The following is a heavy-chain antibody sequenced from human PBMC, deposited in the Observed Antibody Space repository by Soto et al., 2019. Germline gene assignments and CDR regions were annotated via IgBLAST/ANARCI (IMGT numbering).Heavy chain of an antibody. CDR1: GFTFSSYA. Sequence: GGSLRLSCAASGFTFSSYAMSWVRQAPGKGLEWVSAISGSGGSTYYADSVKGRFTISRDNSKNTLYLQMNSLRAEDTAVYYCAKTVSVGYGEYLSPYYYYGMDVWGQGTTVTVSS. J-gene: IGHJ6*02. CDR2: ISGSGGST. CDR3: AKTVSVGYGEYLSPYYYYGMDV. D-gene: IGHD4-17*01. V-gene: IGHV3-23*01.